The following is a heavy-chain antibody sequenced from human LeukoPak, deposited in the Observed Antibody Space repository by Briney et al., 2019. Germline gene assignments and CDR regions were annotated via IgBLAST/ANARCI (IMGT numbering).Heavy chain of an antibody. CDR3: ARVHRHTVTTDYYYYMDV. V-gene: IGHV4-34*01. Sequence: PSETLSLTCAVYGGSFSGYCWSWIRQPPGKGLEWIGEINHSGSTNYNPSLKRRVTISVDTSKNQFSLKLSSVTAADTAVCYCARVHRHTVTTDYYYYMDVWGKGTTVTVSS. D-gene: IGHD4-17*01. CDR1: GGSFSGYC. J-gene: IGHJ6*03. CDR2: INHSGST.